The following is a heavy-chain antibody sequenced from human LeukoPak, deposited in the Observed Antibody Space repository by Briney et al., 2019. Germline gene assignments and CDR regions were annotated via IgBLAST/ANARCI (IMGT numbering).Heavy chain of an antibody. CDR3: ATTWSTRKCFDY. Sequence: GGSLRPSCAASGFTFNNTWMSWVRLAPGKGLEWVGRIKSETDGGTTEYAAPVKGRFTISRDDSENTLFLQMNSLKTEDTALYYCATTWSTRKCFDYWGRGTMVTVSS. D-gene: IGHD2-2*01. V-gene: IGHV3-15*01. J-gene: IGHJ4*02. CDR2: IKSETDGGTT. CDR1: GFTFNNTW.